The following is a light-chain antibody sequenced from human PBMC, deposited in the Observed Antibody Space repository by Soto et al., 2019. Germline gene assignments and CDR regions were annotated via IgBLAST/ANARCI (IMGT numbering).Light chain of an antibody. J-gene: IGKJ3*01. CDR2: RAS. Sequence: DIQLTQSPSSLSASVGGRVTISCRASQIISTWLAWYQQKSGEAPKLLIYRASNLVSGVPSRFSGSGSGTEFTLTISGLQPDDFSIYYCQHYETYSGTFGPGTKVDL. CDR1: QIISTW. CDR3: QHYETYSGT. V-gene: IGKV1-5*03.